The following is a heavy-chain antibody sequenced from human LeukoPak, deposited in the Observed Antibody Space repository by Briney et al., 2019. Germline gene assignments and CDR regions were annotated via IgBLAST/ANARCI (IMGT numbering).Heavy chain of an antibody. CDR3: AAGYYFDY. V-gene: IGHV3-9*03. D-gene: IGHD3-10*01. Sequence: GGSLRLSCAASGFTLDDYAMHWVRQAPGKGLEWVSGISWNSGSIGYADSVKGRFTISRDNAKNSLYLQMNGLRAEDMALYYCAAGYYFDYWGQGTLVTVSS. CDR1: GFTLDDYA. CDR2: ISWNSGSI. J-gene: IGHJ4*02.